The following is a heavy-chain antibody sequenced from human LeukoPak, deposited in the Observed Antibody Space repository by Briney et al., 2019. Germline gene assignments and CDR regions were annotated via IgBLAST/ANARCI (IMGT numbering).Heavy chain of an antibody. CDR3: ARVSNDYGDYVFDY. D-gene: IGHD4-17*01. CDR1: GFTFSSKY. J-gene: IGHJ4*02. Sequence: GSLTLSCAASGFTFSSKYMSWVRQAPGKGLEWVSVIYSGSTTYYADSVKGRFTISRDNSKNTLYLQMNSLRAEDTAVYYCARVSNDYGDYVFDYWGQGTLVTVSS. V-gene: IGHV3-53*01. CDR2: IYSGSTT.